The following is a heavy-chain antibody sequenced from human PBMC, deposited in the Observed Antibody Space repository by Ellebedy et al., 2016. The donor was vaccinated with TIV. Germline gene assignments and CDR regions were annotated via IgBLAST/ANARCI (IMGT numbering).Heavy chain of an antibody. CDR3: ASAGGRSFDY. V-gene: IGHV4-34*01. J-gene: IGHJ4*02. Sequence: MPSETLSLTCAVYGGSFSGYYWSWIRQPPGKGLEWIGEINHSGSTNYNPSLKSRVTISVDTSKNQFSLKLSSVPAADTAVYYCASAGGRSFDYWGQGTLVTVSS. D-gene: IGHD3-16*01. CDR1: GGSFSGYY. CDR2: INHSGST.